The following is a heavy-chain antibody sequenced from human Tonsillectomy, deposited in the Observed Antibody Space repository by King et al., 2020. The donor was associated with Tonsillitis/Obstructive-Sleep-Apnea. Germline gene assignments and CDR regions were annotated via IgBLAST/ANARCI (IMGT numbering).Heavy chain of an antibody. Sequence: VQLVESGGGLVKPGGSLRLSCAASGFIFTNSWMNWVRQAPGKGLEWVGRIKSKTDGGTTHYAAPVKGRFTISRDDSKNRLYLQMNSLKPEDTAVYYCTTDLVVPGAINAFDTWGQGTMVTVSS. V-gene: IGHV3-15*07. CDR2: IKSKTDGGTT. J-gene: IGHJ3*02. CDR3: TTDLVVPGAINAFDT. D-gene: IGHD2-2*01. CDR1: GFIFTNSW.